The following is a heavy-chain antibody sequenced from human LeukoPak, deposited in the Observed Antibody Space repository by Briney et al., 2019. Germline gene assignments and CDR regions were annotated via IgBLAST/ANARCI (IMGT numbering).Heavy chain of an antibody. CDR3: AKEGGYQVITRYYFMDV. Sequence: PGRSLRLSCAASGFTFSSYGMHWVRQAPGKGLEWVAVIWYDGSNKYYADSVKGRFTISRDNSRNTLYLQMNSLRAEDTAVYYCAKEGGYQVITRYYFMDVWGKGTTVTDS. V-gene: IGHV3-33*06. CDR1: GFTFSSYG. CDR2: IWYDGSNK. J-gene: IGHJ6*03. D-gene: IGHD2-2*01.